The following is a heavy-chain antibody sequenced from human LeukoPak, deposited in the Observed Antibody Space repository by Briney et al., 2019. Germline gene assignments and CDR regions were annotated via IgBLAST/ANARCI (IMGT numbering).Heavy chain of an antibody. CDR3: ARDRYSSGGSYSDY. V-gene: IGHV4-59*01. CDR1: GGSISSYY. J-gene: IGHJ4*02. Sequence: SETLSLTCTVSGGSISSYYWSWIRQPPGKGLEWIGYIYYSGSTNYNPSLKSRVTISVDTSKNQFSLKLSSVTAADTAVYYCARDRYSSGGSYSDYWGQGTLVTVSS. D-gene: IGHD6-19*01. CDR2: IYYSGST.